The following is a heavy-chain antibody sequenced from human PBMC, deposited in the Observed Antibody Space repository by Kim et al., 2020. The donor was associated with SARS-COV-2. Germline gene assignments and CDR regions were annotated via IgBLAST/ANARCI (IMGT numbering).Heavy chain of an antibody. Sequence: GGSLRLSCAASGFTFSSYSMNWVRQAPGKGLEWVSSISSSSSYIYYADSVKGRFTISRDNAKNSLYLQMNSLRAEDTAVYYCARVGTYYDILTGYYRESYYYYGMDVWGQGTTVTVSS. CDR1: GFTFSSYS. CDR3: ARVGTYYDILTGYYRESYYYYGMDV. CDR2: ISSSSSYI. D-gene: IGHD3-9*01. V-gene: IGHV3-21*01. J-gene: IGHJ6*02.